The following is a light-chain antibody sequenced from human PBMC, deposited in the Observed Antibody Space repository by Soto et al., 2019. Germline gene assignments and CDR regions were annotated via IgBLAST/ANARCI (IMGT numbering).Light chain of an antibody. CDR3: QEYDNAPLT. J-gene: IGKJ4*01. CDR1: QDISTY. CDR2: AAY. Sequence: DIQMTQAPSSLSASVGDRVTITCRARQDISTYLAWYQQKPGKVPKLLISAAYTLQSGVPPRFSGSGSGTDFTLTISSLQPEDVATYDCQEYDNAPLTFGGGTKVEIK. V-gene: IGKV1-27*01.